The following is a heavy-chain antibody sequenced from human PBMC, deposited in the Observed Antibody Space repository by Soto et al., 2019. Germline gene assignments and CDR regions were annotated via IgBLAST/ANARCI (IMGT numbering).Heavy chain of an antibody. V-gene: IGHV3-73*02. D-gene: IGHD5-12*01. CDR1: GFTFTDSA. CDR3: APTTYIVRLTY. CDR2: IKGGRNNYAT. Sequence: EVQLVESGGGLVQPGGSLKPSCAASGFTFTDSAIHWVRQASGQGLEWVGRIKGGRNNYATSYAASVEGTFTIARDDSQNTVYQQMNSLKAEDTAVYDCAPTTYIVRLTYRGPGTLVTVSS. J-gene: IGHJ4*02.